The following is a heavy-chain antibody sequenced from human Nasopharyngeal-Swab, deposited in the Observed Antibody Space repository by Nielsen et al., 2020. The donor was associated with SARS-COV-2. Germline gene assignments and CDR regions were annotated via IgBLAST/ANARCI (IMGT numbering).Heavy chain of an antibody. V-gene: IGHV3-9*01. CDR2: ISWNSGSI. CDR1: GFTFDDYA. J-gene: IGHJ6*02. CDR3: AKDISGCYGQYYYGMDV. Sequence: SLKISCAASGFTFDDYAMHWVRQAPGKGLEWVSGISWNSGSIGYADSVKGRFTISRDNAKNSLYLQMNSLRAEDTALYYCAKDISGCYGQYYYGMDVWGQGTTVTVSS. D-gene: IGHD2-15*01.